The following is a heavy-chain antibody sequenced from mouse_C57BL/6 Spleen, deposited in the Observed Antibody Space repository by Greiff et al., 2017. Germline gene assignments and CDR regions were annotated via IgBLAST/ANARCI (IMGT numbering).Heavy chain of an antibody. CDR2: IDPSDSYT. J-gene: IGHJ2*01. D-gene: IGHD1-2*01. CDR3: ARFITTVDY. Sequence: QVQLQQPGAELVKPGASVKLSCKASGYTFTSYWMQWVKQRPGQGLEWIGEIDPSDSYTNYNQQFKGKATLTVDTSSSTAYMQLSSLTSEDSAVYYCARFITTVDYWGQGTTLTVSS. V-gene: IGHV1-50*01. CDR1: GYTFTSYW.